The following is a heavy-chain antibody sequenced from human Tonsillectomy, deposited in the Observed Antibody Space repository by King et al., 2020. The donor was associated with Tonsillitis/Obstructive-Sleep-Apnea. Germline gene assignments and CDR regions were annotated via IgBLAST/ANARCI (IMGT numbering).Heavy chain of an antibody. D-gene: IGHD5-18*01. CDR1: GFSLSNSGVG. CDR2: IYWDDDK. J-gene: IGHJ4*02. CDR3: AHGSDTSTALDY. V-gene: IGHV2-5*02. Sequence: ITLKESGPTLMKPPQTLTLTCTFSGFSLSNSGVGVGWVRQPPGKALEWLALIYWDDDKRYSPSLKSRLTITKDTSKNQVVLTMTNMDPVDTATYYCAHGSDTSTALDYWGQGTLVTVSS.